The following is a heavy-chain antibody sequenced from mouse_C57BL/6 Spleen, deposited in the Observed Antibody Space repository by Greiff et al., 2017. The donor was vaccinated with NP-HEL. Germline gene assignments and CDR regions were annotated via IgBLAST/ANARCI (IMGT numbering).Heavy chain of an antibody. CDR2: INPSTGGT. J-gene: IGHJ3*01. V-gene: IGHV1-43*01. CDR3: ASGSWFAY. CDR1: GYSFTGYY. Sequence: VQLQQPGPELVKPGASVKISCKASGYSFTGYYMHWVKQSPEKSLEWIGEINPSTGGTSYNQKFKGKATLTVDKSSSTAYMQLKSLTSEDSAVYYCASGSWFAYWGQGTLVTVSA.